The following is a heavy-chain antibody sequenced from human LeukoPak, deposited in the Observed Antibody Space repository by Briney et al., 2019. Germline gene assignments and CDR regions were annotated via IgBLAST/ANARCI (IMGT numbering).Heavy chain of an antibody. D-gene: IGHD4-17*01. CDR1: GLSFNSYA. V-gene: IGHV3-33*01. CDR2: IWYDGSNK. CDR3: ARRSDYGDSRSRYAMDV. J-gene: IGHJ6*02. Sequence: GGSLRLSCAASGLSFNSYAFHWVRQAPGKGLEWVALIWYDGSNKYFADSVKGRFTISRESSKNTLYLQMNSLRAEDTATYYCARRSDYGDSRSRYAMDVWGQGTMVTVSS.